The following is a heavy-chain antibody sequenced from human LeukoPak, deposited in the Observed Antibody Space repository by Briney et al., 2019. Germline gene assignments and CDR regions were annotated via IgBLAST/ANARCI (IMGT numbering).Heavy chain of an antibody. D-gene: IGHD3-10*01. CDR2: ISSSGSTI. V-gene: IGHV3-48*04. CDR3: SFSMIRGVIGTYYFDY. CDR1: GFTFSSYA. J-gene: IGHJ4*02. Sequence: QTGGSLRLSCAASGFTFSSYAMSWVRQAPGKGLEWVSYISSSGSTIYYADSVKGRFTISRDNAKNSLYLQMDSLSAEDTAVYYCSFSMIRGVIGTYYFDYWGQGTLVTVSS.